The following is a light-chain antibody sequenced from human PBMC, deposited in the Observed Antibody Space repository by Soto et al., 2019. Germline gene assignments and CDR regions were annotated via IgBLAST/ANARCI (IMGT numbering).Light chain of an antibody. CDR2: GVS. CDR3: QQYSNWPYT. CDR1: QSVSSN. J-gene: IGKJ2*01. Sequence: EIVMTQSPATLSVSPGERATLSCRASQSVSSNLAWYQQKPGQAPRLLIYGVSTRATGVPARFSGSGSGTEFTLTISSLQSEDFAVYYCQQYSNWPYTFGQGTKVDIK. V-gene: IGKV3-15*01.